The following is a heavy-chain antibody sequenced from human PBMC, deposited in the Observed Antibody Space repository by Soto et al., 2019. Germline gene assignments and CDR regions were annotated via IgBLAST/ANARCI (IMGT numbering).Heavy chain of an antibody. CDR2: IIPIFGTA. J-gene: IGHJ4*02. Sequence: ASVKVSCKASGGTFSSYAISWVRQAPGQGLEWMGGIIPIFGTANYAQKFQGRVTITADKSTSTAYMELSSLRSEDTAVYYCARYTRWLQPFEYWGQGTLVTVSS. CDR3: ARYTRWLQPFEY. V-gene: IGHV1-69*06. CDR1: GGTFSSYA. D-gene: IGHD5-12*01.